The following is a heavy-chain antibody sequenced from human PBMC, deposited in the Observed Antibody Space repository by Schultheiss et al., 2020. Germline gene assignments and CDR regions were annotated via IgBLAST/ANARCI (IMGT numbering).Heavy chain of an antibody. CDR2: IYYSGST. Sequence: SQTLSLTCTVSGGSISSYYWSWIRQPAGKGLEWIGYIYYSGSTYYNPSLKSRVTISVDTSKNQFSLKLSSVTAADTAVYYCARRLYDYVWGSYRAAGGYFDLWGRGTLVTVSS. V-gene: IGHV4-59*01. J-gene: IGHJ2*01. CDR3: ARRLYDYVWGSYRAAGGYFDL. D-gene: IGHD3-16*02. CDR1: GGSISSYY.